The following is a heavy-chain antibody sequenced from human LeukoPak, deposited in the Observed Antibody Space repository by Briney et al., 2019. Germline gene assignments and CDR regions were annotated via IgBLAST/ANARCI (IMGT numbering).Heavy chain of an antibody. V-gene: IGHV3-11*04. J-gene: IGHJ4*02. D-gene: IGHD1-26*01. Sequence: PAGSLSLSCAASGFTFSDYYMSWIRPAQGKGLEWVSYISSSGSTIYYTDSVKGRFTISTDNAKNSLYLQMNSLRAEDTAVYYCARRGAGDFDYWGQGTLVSVSS. CDR2: ISSSGSTI. CDR1: GFTFSDYY. CDR3: ARRGAGDFDY.